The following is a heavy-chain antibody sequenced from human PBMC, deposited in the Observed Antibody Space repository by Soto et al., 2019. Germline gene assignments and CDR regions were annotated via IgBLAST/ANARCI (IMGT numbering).Heavy chain of an antibody. J-gene: IGHJ4*02. CDR2: IYYSGST. D-gene: IGHD2-15*01. V-gene: IGHV4-39*01. CDR3: ARLRGYCSGGCCYHVDY. CDR1: GGSISSSSYY. Sequence: SETLSLTCTVSGGSISSSSYYWGWIRQPPGKGLEWIGSIYYSGSTYYNPSLKSRVTISVDTSKNQFSLKLSSVTAADTAVYYCARLRGYCSGGCCYHVDYWGQGTLVTVSS.